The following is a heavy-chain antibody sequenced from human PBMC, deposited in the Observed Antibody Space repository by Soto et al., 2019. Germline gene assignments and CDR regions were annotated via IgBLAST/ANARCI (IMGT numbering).Heavy chain of an antibody. CDR1: GYTFIDYH. V-gene: IGHV1-2*02. D-gene: IGHD3-9*01. Sequence: EASVKVSCKASGYTFIDYHMHWVRQAPGQGFEWMGRISPRSGGTNYAQKFQGRVTMTWDTSLNTAYMELSSLISEDTAVYYCARPPGYISDWYYFDLWGQGTLVTVSS. CDR2: ISPRSGGT. J-gene: IGHJ4*02. CDR3: ARPPGYISDWYYFDL.